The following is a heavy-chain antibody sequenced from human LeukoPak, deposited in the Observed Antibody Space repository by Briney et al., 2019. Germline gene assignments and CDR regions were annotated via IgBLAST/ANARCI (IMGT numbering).Heavy chain of an antibody. CDR3: ARGGSLGIAA. CDR2: IYHSGST. Sequence: SETLSLTCAVSGYSISSGYYWGWIRQPPGKGLEWIGSIYHSGSTYYNPSLKSRVTISVDTSKNQFSLKLSSVTAADTAVYYCARGGSLGIAAWGQGTLVTVSS. J-gene: IGHJ5*02. V-gene: IGHV4-38-2*01. CDR1: GYSISSGYY. D-gene: IGHD6-13*01.